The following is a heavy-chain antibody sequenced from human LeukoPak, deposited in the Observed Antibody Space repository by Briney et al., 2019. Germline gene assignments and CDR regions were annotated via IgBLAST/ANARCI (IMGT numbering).Heavy chain of an antibody. CDR2: IVVGSGNT. J-gene: IGHJ4*02. Sequence: ASVKVSCKASGFSFTNSAVQWVRQARGQRLEWIGWIVVGSGNTNYAQKFQERVTITRDRSTSTAYLELSSLRSEDTAVYYCARDGAAAGTPSGVSYVDYWGQGTLVTVSS. CDR1: GFSFTNSA. CDR3: ARDGAAAGTPSGVSYVDY. V-gene: IGHV1-58*01. D-gene: IGHD6-13*01.